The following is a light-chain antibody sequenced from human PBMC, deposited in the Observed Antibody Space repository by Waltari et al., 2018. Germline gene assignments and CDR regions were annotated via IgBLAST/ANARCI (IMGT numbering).Light chain of an antibody. CDR2: DAS. CDR3: QQRSNWPPLT. CDR1: QSISNF. V-gene: IGKV3-11*01. Sequence: IVLTQSPATLSLSPGERATLSCRASQSISNFLAWYQQNPGLPPRLLIYDASTRATGVPARFSGSGLGTDFTITISSLEPEDFAVYYCQQRSNWPPLTFGGGTKVEIK. J-gene: IGKJ4*01.